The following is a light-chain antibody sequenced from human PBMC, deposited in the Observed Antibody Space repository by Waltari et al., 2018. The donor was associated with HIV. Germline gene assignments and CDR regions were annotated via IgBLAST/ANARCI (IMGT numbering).Light chain of an antibody. CDR3: SSYAVSNRLV. CDR2: EVT. J-gene: IGLJ3*02. V-gene: IGLV2-8*01. CDR1: GSDVGAYNY. Sequence: HSALTQPPSASGFPGQSVTISCTGAGSDVGAYNYVSWYQQHPGKAPKLMIYEVTKRPSGVPDRFFGSKSDNTASLTVSGLQAEDEAVYYCSSYAVSNRLVFGGGTKLTVL.